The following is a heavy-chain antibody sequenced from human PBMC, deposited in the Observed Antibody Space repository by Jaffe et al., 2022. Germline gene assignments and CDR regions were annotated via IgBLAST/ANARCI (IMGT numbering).Heavy chain of an antibody. CDR1: GFTVSSNY. J-gene: IGHJ6*03. V-gene: IGHV3-66*02. Sequence: EVQLVESGGGLVQPGGSLRLSCAASGFTVSSNYMSWVRQAPGKGLEWVSVIYSGGSTYYADSVKGRFTISRDNSKNTLYLQMNSLRAEDTAVYYCARAGRDGDYVSYYYYMDVWGKGTTVTVSS. CDR2: IYSGGST. D-gene: IGHD4-17*01. CDR3: ARAGRDGDYVSYYYYMDV.